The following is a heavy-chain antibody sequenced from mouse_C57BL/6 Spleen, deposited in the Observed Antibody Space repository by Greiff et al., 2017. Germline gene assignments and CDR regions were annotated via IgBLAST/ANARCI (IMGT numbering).Heavy chain of an antibody. CDR2: IWSGGST. CDR1: GFSLTSYG. V-gene: IGHV2-2*01. D-gene: IGHD2-5*01. CDR3: ARNSIYSNYVYFDY. J-gene: IGHJ2*01. Sequence: VKLMESGPGLVQPSQSLSITCTVSGFSLTSYGVHWVRQSPGKGLEWLGVIWSGGSTDYNAAFISRLSISKDNSKSQVFFKMNSLQADDTAIYYCARNSIYSNYVYFDYWGQGTTLTVSS.